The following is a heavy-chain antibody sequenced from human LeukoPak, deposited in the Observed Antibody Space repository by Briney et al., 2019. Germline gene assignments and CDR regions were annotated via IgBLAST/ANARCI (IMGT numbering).Heavy chain of an antibody. V-gene: IGHV3-30*04. CDR2: ISYDGSNK. CDR3: ARDALNSGYYYS. CDR1: GFTFSSYA. Sequence: GRSLRLSCAASGFTFSSYAMHWVRQAPGKGLEWVAVISYDGSNKYYADSVKGRFTISRDNSKNTLYLQMNSLRAEDTAVYYCARDALNSGYYYSWGQGTLVTVSS. D-gene: IGHD3-22*01. J-gene: IGHJ4*02.